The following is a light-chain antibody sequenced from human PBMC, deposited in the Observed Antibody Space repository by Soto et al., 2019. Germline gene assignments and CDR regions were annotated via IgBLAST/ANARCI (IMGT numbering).Light chain of an antibody. J-gene: IGKJ1*01. Sequence: ELVLTQSPAILSLSPGDSATLSCRASQSVSSNLAWYQRKTGQAPRLLIFAKSSRATGIPDRLSGSGSGTDLNLTISRLEPEDFGVYYCQKYGSSSRTCGQGTKVDI. CDR2: AKS. CDR3: QKYGSSSRT. V-gene: IGKV3-20*01. CDR1: QSVSSN.